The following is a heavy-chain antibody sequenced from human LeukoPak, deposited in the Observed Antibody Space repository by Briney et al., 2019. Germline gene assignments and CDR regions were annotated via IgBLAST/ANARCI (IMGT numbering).Heavy chain of an antibody. CDR1: GYTFTSYD. CDR3: ARGEESSSPFDY. Sequence: ASVKVSCKASGYTFTSYDINWMRQATGQGLEWMGWMNPNSGNTGYAQKFQGRVTMTRNTSISTAYMKLSSLRSEDTAAYYCARGEESSSPFDYWGQGTLVTVSS. J-gene: IGHJ4*02. D-gene: IGHD6-13*01. V-gene: IGHV1-8*01. CDR2: MNPNSGNT.